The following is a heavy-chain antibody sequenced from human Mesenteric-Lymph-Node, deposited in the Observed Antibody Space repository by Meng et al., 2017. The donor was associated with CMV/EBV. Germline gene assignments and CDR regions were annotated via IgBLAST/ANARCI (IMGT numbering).Heavy chain of an antibody. Sequence: GGSLRLSCAASALTFNRYGMHWVRQAPGKGLEWVAFIRFDGSNKYYADSVKGRFTISRDNSKNTLYVQMNSLRAEDTAVYYCAKSYYSDSNGYYDAFDIWGQGTMVTVSS. D-gene: IGHD3-22*01. CDR2: IRFDGSNK. V-gene: IGHV3-30*02. CDR3: AKSYYSDSNGYYDAFDI. J-gene: IGHJ3*02. CDR1: ALTFNRYG.